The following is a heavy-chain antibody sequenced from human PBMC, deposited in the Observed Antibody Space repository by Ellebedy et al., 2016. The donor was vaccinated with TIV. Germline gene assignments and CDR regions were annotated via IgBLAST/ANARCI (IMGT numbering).Heavy chain of an antibody. Sequence: GGSLRLXXAASGFTFSSYGMHWVRQAPGKGLEWVAVIWYDGSNKYYADSVKGRFTISRDNSKNTLYLQMNSLRAEDTAVYYCARGGGSGGYDYWGQGTLVTVSS. CDR3: ARGGGSGGYDY. J-gene: IGHJ4*02. CDR1: GFTFSSYG. V-gene: IGHV3-33*01. CDR2: IWYDGSNK. D-gene: IGHD3-22*01.